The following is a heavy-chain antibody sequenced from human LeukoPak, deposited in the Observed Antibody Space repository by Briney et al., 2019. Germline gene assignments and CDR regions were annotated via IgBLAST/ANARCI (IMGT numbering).Heavy chain of an antibody. CDR1: GGTFSSYA. D-gene: IGHD6-19*01. CDR2: IIPIFGTA. J-gene: IGHJ4*02. Sequence: SVKVSCKASGGTFSSYAISWVRQAPGQGLDWMGGIIPIFGTANYAQKFQGRVTITADKSTSTAYMELSSLRSEDTAVYYCARGAVAGPSDYWGQGTLVTVSS. V-gene: IGHV1-69*06. CDR3: ARGAVAGPSDY.